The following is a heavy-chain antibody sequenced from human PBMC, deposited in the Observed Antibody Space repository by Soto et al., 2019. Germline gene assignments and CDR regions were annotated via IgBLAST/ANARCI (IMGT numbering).Heavy chain of an antibody. D-gene: IGHD1-26*01. Sequence: QGQLVQSGPEVKKPGASVKVSCKTSGYSFSSFGISWLRRAPGQGPEWMGWISFYNGKTNFAQKFQDRITLTTDTSTTTAYMALRSLTSYDTAMYDCAGDVRVGANMDASEMWGQGTMVTVSS. CDR1: GYSFSSFG. CDR2: ISFYNGKT. J-gene: IGHJ3*02. CDR3: AGDVRVGANMDASEM. V-gene: IGHV1-18*01.